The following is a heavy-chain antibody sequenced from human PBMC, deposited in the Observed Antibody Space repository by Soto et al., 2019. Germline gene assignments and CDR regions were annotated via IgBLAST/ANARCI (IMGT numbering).Heavy chain of an antibody. CDR3: ARVWGGAFDI. CDR2: IYYSGST. D-gene: IGHD3-10*01. Sequence: SETLSLTCTVSGGSISSYYWSWIRQPPGKGLEWIGYIYYSGSTNYNPSPKSRVTISVDTSKNQFSLKLSSVTAADTAVYYCARVWGGAFDIWGQGTMVTV. V-gene: IGHV4-59*01. J-gene: IGHJ3*02. CDR1: GGSISSYY.